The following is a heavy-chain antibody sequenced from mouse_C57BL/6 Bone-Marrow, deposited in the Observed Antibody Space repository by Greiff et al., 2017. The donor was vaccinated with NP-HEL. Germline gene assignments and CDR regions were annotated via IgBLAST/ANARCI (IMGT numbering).Heavy chain of an antibody. V-gene: IGHV5-15*01. Sequence: EVNLVESGGGLVQPGGSLKLSCAASGFTFSDYGMAWVRQAPRKGPEWVAFISNLAYSIYYADTVTGRFTISRENAKNTLYLEMSSLRSEDTAMYYCARRYYGYDVGYFDVWGTGTTVTVSS. CDR3: ARRYYGYDVGYFDV. CDR1: GFTFSDYG. CDR2: ISNLAYSI. D-gene: IGHD2-2*01. J-gene: IGHJ1*03.